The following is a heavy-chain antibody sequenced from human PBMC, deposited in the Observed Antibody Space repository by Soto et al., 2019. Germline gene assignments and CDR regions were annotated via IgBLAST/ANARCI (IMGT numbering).Heavy chain of an antibody. CDR3: ARERYQVISDGMDV. V-gene: IGHV1-2*02. Sequence: ASVKVSWKASGYTFTGYYVHWVREAPGQGLEWMGWINPETGATSYAQKFQGRVTLSRDTSINTAYLELSSLTFDDAAVYFCARERYQVISDGMDVWGQGTTVTVSS. D-gene: IGHD2-2*01. CDR1: GYTFTGYY. J-gene: IGHJ6*02. CDR2: INPETGAT.